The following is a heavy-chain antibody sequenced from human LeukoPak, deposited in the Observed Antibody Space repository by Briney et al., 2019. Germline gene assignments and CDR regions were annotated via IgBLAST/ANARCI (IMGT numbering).Heavy chain of an antibody. J-gene: IGHJ3*02. CDR3: ARGRIYYDSTGYLI. CDR2: IYSSGST. Sequence: SETLSLTCTVSGGSISSYYWSWIRQPAGKGLEWIGHIYSSGSTSYNPSLKSRVTVSLDTSKNQFSLKLSSVTAADTAVYYCARGRIYYDSTGYLIWGQGTMVTVSS. D-gene: IGHD3-22*01. V-gene: IGHV4-4*07. CDR1: GGSISSYY.